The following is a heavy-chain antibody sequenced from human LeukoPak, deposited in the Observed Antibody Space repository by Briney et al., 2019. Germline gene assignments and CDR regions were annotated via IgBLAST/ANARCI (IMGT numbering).Heavy chain of an antibody. J-gene: IGHJ5*02. V-gene: IGHV4-59*04. CDR1: GGSISSYY. CDR2: IYHSGST. Sequence: SETLSLTCTVSGGSISSYYWSWIRQPPGKGLEWIGSIYHSGSTYYNPSLKSRVTISVDTSKNQFSLKLSSVTAADTAVYYCAGANLAAAGINWFDPWGQGTLVTVSS. CDR3: AGANLAAAGINWFDP. D-gene: IGHD6-13*01.